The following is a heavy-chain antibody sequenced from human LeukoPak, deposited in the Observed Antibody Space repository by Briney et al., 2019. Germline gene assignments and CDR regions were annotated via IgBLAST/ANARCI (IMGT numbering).Heavy chain of an antibody. D-gene: IGHD1-26*01. CDR1: GGSISSSSYY. J-gene: IGHJ4*02. CDR2: TYYRGSS. Sequence: SETLSLTCTVSGGSISSSSYYWGWIRQPPGKRLEWIGSTYYRGSSYYNPSLKSRVTISVDTSKNQFSLKLSSVTAADTAVYYCASAWSYSVDYWGQGTLVTVSS. CDR3: ASAWSYSVDY. V-gene: IGHV4-39*01.